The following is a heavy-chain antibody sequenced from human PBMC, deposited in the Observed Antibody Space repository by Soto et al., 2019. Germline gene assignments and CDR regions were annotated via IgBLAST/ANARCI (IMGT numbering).Heavy chain of an antibody. CDR1: GVPFSNYA. CDR2: ISHSGSST. V-gene: IGHV3-23*01. D-gene: IGHD3-10*01. Sequence: EVQFLESGGGLVQPGGSLRLSCAASGVPFSNYAMNWVRKAPGKGLEWVSGISHSGSSTYYADSVKGRFTISRDNSKNTLFLQMNSLTAEDTAVYYCAKGSWVHHGSEGGNWLDPWGQGTLVTVSS. J-gene: IGHJ5*02. CDR3: AKGSWVHHGSEGGNWLDP.